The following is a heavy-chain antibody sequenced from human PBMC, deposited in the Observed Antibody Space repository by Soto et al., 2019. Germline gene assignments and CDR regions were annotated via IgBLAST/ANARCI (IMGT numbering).Heavy chain of an antibody. Sequence: GGSLRLSCAASGFTFSSYGMHWVRQAPGKGLEWVAVIWYDGSNKYYADSVKGRFTISRDNSKNTLYLQMNSLRAEDTAVYYCAREINSGSSPDGFDYWGQGTMVTVSS. CDR1: GFTFSSYG. J-gene: IGHJ4*02. D-gene: IGHD6-6*01. CDR2: IWYDGSNK. CDR3: AREINSGSSPDGFDY. V-gene: IGHV3-33*01.